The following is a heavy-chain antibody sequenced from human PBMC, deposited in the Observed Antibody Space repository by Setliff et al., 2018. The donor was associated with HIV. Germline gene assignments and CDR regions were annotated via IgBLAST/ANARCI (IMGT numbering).Heavy chain of an antibody. CDR3: ALDPGYRRDY. CDR1: GGSIRSFF. V-gene: IGHV4-4*08. Sequence: SETLSLTCTVSGGSIRSFFWSWIRQPPGKGLEWIGHIYTSGSTNYNPSLKSRVTMSVDTSKNQFSLNLSSGTAADTAVYSCALDPGYRRDYWGEGTLVTVSS. D-gene: IGHD5-12*01. CDR2: IYTSGST. J-gene: IGHJ4*02.